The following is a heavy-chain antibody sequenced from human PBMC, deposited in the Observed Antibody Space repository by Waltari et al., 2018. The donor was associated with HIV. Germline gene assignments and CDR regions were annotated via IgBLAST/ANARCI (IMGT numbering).Heavy chain of an antibody. D-gene: IGHD3-22*01. V-gene: IGHV4-59*01. CDR1: GGSISSYY. CDR2: IYYSGST. Sequence: QVQLQESGPGLVKPSETLSLTCTVSGGSISSYYWSWIRQPPGKGLEWIGYIYYSGSTNYNPSLKDRVTISVDTSKNQFSLKLSSVTAADTAVYYCARDPGPVWLLNYYYYGIDVWGQGTTVTVSS. CDR3: ARDPGPVWLLNYYYYGIDV. J-gene: IGHJ6*02.